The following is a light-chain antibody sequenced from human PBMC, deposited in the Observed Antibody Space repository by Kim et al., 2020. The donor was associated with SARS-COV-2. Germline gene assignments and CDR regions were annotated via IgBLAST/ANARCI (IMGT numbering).Light chain of an antibody. CDR1: KLGDKY. Sequence: VSPGQTASITCSGDKLGDKYAFWYQQKPGQSPVLVIYQDSKRPSGIPERFSGSNSGNTATLTISGTQAMDEADYYCQAWDSSTGVFGGGTQLTVL. CDR2: QDS. J-gene: IGLJ2*01. CDR3: QAWDSSTGV. V-gene: IGLV3-1*01.